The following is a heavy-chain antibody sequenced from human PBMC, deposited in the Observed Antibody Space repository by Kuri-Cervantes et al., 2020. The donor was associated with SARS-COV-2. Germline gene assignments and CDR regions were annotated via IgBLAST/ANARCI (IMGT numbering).Heavy chain of an antibody. CDR2: IYYSGST. CDR3: ARFNYDFWSGYYGPTYYFDY. D-gene: IGHD3-3*01. V-gene: IGHV4-59*08. CDR1: GGSISNYY. Sequence: SETLSLTCTVSGGSISNYYWSWIRQAPGKGLEWIGYIYYSGSTNYNPSLKSRVIISVDTSKNQFSLKLSSVTAADTAVYYCARFNYDFWSGYYGPTYYFDYWGQGTLVTVSS. J-gene: IGHJ4*02.